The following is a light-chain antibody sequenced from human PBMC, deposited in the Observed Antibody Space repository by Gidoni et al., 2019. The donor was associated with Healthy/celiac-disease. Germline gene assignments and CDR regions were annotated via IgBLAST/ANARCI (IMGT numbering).Light chain of an antibody. V-gene: IGLV3-19*01. CDR1: SLRSYY. CDR3: NSRDSSGNHHVV. Sequence: SSELTQDPAVSVALGQPVRITCQGDSLRSYYASWYPQKPGQAPVLVIYGKNNRPSGIPDRFSGSSSGNTASLTITGAQAEDEADYYCNSRDSSGNHHVVFGGGTKLTVL. J-gene: IGLJ2*01. CDR2: GKN.